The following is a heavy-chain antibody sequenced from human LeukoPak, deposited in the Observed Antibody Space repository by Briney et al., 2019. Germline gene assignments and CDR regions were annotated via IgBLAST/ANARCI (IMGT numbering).Heavy chain of an antibody. J-gene: IGHJ4*02. V-gene: IGHV3-72*01. Sequence: PGGSLRLSCAASGFTINDHNMDWLRQAPEEGLEWGSLTRSKANSYTTDYAASVKGRFTISRDDPKRSLYLQMNSLKTEDTAVYYCGRAVIGGYYYVDYWGQGTLVTVSS. D-gene: IGHD3-22*01. CDR3: GRAVIGGYYYVDY. CDR2: TRSKANSYTT. CDR1: GFTINDHN.